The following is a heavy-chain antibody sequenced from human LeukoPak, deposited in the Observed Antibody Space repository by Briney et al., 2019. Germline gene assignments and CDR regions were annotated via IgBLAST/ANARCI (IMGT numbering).Heavy chain of an antibody. CDR2: IYYSGST. CDR1: GGSISSGGYY. J-gene: IGHJ4*02. V-gene: IGHV4-31*03. CDR3: ARALDLVVPAANYFDY. Sequence: PSETLSLTCTVSGGSISSGGYYWSWIRQHPGKGLEWIGYIYYSGSTYYNPSLKSRVTISVDTSKNQFSLKLSSVTAADTAVYYCARALDLVVPAANYFDYWGQGTLVTVSS. D-gene: IGHD2-2*01.